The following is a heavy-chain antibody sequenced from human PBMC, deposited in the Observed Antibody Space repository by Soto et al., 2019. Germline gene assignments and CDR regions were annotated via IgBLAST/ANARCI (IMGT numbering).Heavy chain of an antibody. V-gene: IGHV3-15*01. CDR1: GFTFSNAW. CDR2: IKSKTDGGTT. J-gene: IGHJ3*02. CDR3: AKYFPVAENAFDI. D-gene: IGHD6-19*01. Sequence: GGSLRLSCAASGFTFSNAWMSWVLQAPGKGLEWVGHIKSKTDGGTTDYAAPVKGRFTISRDDSKNTLYLQMNSLRAEDTAVYYCAKYFPVAENAFDIWGQGTMVTVSS.